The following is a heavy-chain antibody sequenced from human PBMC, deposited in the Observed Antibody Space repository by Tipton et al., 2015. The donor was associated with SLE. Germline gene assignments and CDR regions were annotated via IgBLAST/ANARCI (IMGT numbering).Heavy chain of an antibody. Sequence: VQLVQSGAEGKKPGESLKISCKGSGFSFRNYWIGWVRQMPGKGLEWMGIIYPEDSDARYSPSFQGQVVISVARSISTVYLQWSSLKASDTAIYYCARSAYGLGRGGYFDFWGPGTRVTVSS. CDR3: ARSAYGLGRGGYFDF. CDR1: GFSFRNYW. V-gene: IGHV5-51*03. CDR2: IYPEDSDA. D-gene: IGHD3-10*01. J-gene: IGHJ4*02.